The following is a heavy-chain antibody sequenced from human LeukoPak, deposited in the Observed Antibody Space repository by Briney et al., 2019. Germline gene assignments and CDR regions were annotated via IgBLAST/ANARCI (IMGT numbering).Heavy chain of an antibody. D-gene: IGHD6-19*01. CDR2: IASSSNTI. Sequence: GGSLRLSCAASGFTFNIYDMNWVRQPPGKGLEWLSFIASSSNTIYYADSVKGRFTTSRDNAKNSLYLQLSSLRADDTALYYCVKDRAGGAFDYWGQGTLVTVSS. CDR1: GFTFNIYD. CDR3: VKDRAGGAFDY. J-gene: IGHJ4*02. V-gene: IGHV3-48*01.